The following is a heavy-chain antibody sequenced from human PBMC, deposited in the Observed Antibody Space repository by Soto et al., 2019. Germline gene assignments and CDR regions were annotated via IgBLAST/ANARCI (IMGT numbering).Heavy chain of an antibody. CDR3: AKDRDHGQIDY. CDR2: ISYDGSNK. V-gene: IGHV3-30*18. J-gene: IGHJ4*02. CDR1: GFTFSSYG. Sequence: QVQLVESGGGVVRPGRSLRLSCAASGFTFSSYGMHWVRQAPGKGLEWVAVISYDGSNKYYADSVKGRFTISRDNSKNTLYLQMNSLRAEDTAVYYCAKDRDHGQIDYWGQGTLVTVSS. D-gene: IGHD2-8*01.